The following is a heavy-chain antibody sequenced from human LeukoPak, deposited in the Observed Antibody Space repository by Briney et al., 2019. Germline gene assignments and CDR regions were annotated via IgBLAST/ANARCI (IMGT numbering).Heavy chain of an antibody. CDR3: AGDPGRREFEY. CDR2: INHSGST. D-gene: IGHD1-26*01. Sequence: SETLSLTCAVYGGSFIGYYWSWSPQPPGKGLEWIGEINHSGSTNYNPSLKSRVTISVDTSKNQFSLKLSSVAAADTAVYYCAGDPGRREFEYWGQGILVTV. J-gene: IGHJ4*02. V-gene: IGHV4-34*01. CDR1: GGSFIGYY.